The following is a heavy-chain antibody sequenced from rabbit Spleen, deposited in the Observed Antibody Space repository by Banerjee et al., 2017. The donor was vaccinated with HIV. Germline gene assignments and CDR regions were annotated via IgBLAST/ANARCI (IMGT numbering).Heavy chain of an antibody. Sequence: QSVEESGGDLVKPGGTLTLSCKASGFTLSSYYMNWVRQAPGKGLEWIACINTATGKAVYASWAKGRFTISKTSSTTVTLQMTSLTAADTATYFCARDTGSSFSSYGMDLWGPGTLVTVS. D-gene: IGHD8-1*01. CDR2: INTATGKA. J-gene: IGHJ6*01. CDR1: GFTLSSYY. CDR3: ARDTGSSFSSYGMDL. V-gene: IGHV1S40*01.